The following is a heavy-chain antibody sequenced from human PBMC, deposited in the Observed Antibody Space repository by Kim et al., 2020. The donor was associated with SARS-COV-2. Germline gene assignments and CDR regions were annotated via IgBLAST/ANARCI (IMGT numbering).Heavy chain of an antibody. CDR3: ARVRYYLDY. J-gene: IGHJ4*02. V-gene: IGHV6-1*01. Sequence: WYNAYAESVKSRITINPDTSKHQFSLQLNSVTPEDTAVYYCARVRYYLDYWGQATLVTVSP. CDR2: WYN.